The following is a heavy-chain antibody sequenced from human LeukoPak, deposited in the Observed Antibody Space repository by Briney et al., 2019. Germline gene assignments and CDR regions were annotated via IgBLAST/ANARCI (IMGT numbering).Heavy chain of an antibody. CDR1: GGSISSSSYY. CDR2: IYYSGST. D-gene: IGHD2-2*01. J-gene: IGHJ6*03. Sequence: SETLSLTCTVSGGSISSSSYYWGWIRQPPGKGLEWIGSIYYSGSTYYNPSLKSRVTISVDTSKNQSSLKLSSVTAADTAVYYCARVVVPAAMGYYYYYMDVWGKGTTVTVSS. CDR3: ARVVVPAAMGYYYYYMDV. V-gene: IGHV4-39*07.